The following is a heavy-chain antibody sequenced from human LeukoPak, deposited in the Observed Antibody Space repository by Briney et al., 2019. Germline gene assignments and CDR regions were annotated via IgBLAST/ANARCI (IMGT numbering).Heavy chain of an antibody. V-gene: IGHV1-69*06. CDR1: GGTFSSYA. J-gene: IGHJ5*02. D-gene: IGHD6-13*01. CDR2: IIPIFGTA. CDR3: ARVTQQQLVQVSWFDP. Sequence: SVKVSCKASGGTFSSYAISWVRQAPGQGLEWMGGIIPIFGTANYAQKFQGRVTITADKSTSTAYMELSSLRSEDTAVYYCARVTQQQLVQVSWFDPWGQGTLVTVSS.